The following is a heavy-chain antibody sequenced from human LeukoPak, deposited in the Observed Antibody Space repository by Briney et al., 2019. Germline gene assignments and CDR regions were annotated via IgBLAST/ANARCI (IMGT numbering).Heavy chain of an antibody. J-gene: IGHJ4*02. CDR3: ARVYTPGTSDFWSGYQDY. Sequence: SETLSLTCTVSGGSISSGGYYWSWIRQPPGKGLEWIGYIYHSGSTYYNPSLKSRVTISVDRSKNQFSLKLSSVTAADTAVYYCARVYTPGTSDFWSGYQDYWGQGTLVTVSS. V-gene: IGHV4-30-2*01. CDR1: GGSISSGGYY. D-gene: IGHD3-3*01. CDR2: IYHSGST.